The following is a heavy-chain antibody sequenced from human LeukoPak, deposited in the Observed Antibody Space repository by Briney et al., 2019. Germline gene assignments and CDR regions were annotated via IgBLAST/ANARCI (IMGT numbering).Heavy chain of an antibody. J-gene: IGHJ6*03. CDR2: IYHSGST. CDR3: ARHDNYYYYMDV. V-gene: IGHV4-38-2*01. Sequence: SETLSLTCAVSGYSISSGYYWGWTRQPPGKGLEWIGSIYHSGSTYYNPSLKSRVTISVDTSKNQFSLKLSSVTAADTAVYYCARHDNYYYYMDVWGKGTTVTVSS. D-gene: IGHD5-24*01. CDR1: GYSISSGYY.